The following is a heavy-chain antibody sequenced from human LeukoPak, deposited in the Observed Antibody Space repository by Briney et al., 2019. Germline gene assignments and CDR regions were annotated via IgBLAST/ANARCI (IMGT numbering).Heavy chain of an antibody. CDR2: INHSGST. V-gene: IGHV4-34*01. J-gene: IGHJ3*02. CDR1: GGSFSGYY. Sequence: SETLSLTCAVYGGSFSGYYWSWIRQPPGKGLEWIGEINHSGSTNYNPSLKSRVTISVDTSKNQFSLKLSSVTAADTAVYYCARQVLLYDFWSADLHAFDIWGQGTMVTVSS. CDR3: ARQVLLYDFWSADLHAFDI. D-gene: IGHD3-3*01.